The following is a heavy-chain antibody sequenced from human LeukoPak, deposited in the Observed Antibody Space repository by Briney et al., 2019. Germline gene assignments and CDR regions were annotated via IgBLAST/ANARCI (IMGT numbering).Heavy chain of an antibody. CDR2: ISYDGSNT. D-gene: IGHD3-10*01. Sequence: PGGSPRLSCAASGFTFSTYAMHWVRQAPGKGLEWVAVISYDGSNTYYADSVKGRFTISRDNSKNTLYLQLNSLRAEDTAVYYCARDSTYYYASGSSGPHYFDYWGQGTLVTVSS. J-gene: IGHJ4*02. V-gene: IGHV3-30*01. CDR1: GFTFSTYA. CDR3: ARDSTYYYASGSSGPHYFDY.